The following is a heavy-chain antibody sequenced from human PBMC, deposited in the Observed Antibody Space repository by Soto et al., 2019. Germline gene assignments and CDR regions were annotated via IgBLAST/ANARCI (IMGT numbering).Heavy chain of an antibody. D-gene: IGHD6-13*01. CDR2: IYYSGST. CDR1: GGSISSYY. V-gene: IGHV4-59*01. CDR3: ARDLGSSLYSSLPYHYGMDV. J-gene: IGHJ6*02. Sequence: SETLSLTCTVSGGSISSYYWSWIRQPPGKGLEWIGYIYYSGSTNYNPSLKSRVTISVDTSKNQFSLKLSSVTAADTAVYYCARDLGSSLYSSLPYHYGMDVWAQGTTVPVSS.